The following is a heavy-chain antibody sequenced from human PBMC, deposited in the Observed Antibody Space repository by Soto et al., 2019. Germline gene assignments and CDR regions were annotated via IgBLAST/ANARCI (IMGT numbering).Heavy chain of an antibody. CDR1: GGSISNSNW. V-gene: IGHV4-4*02. D-gene: IGHD1-26*01. CDR3: AHRPIVGAAI. J-gene: IGHJ4*02. CDR2: IFHSGST. Sequence: QVQLQESGPGLVKPSGTLSLTCAVFGGSISNSNWWTWVRQPPGKGLDWIGAIFHSGSTNYNSSLMGRVTISVDKANNQFSLKLSSVPAADTAVYYCAHRPIVGAAIWGQGTLVTVSS.